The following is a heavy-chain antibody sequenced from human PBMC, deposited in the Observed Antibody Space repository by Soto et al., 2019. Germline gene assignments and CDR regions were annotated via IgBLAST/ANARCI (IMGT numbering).Heavy chain of an antibody. CDR1: GFTFQDYA. Sequence: QLVESGGGLVQPGRSLRLSCAASGFTFQDYAMHWVRQAPGKGPEWVSGISWNGVSIGYAESAKGRFTISRDNAKNSIYLQMNSLRVEDSAFYYCAKDRSSAAYCFDFWGQGTLVTVSS. CDR3: AKDRSSAAYCFDF. CDR2: ISWNGVSI. J-gene: IGHJ4*02. V-gene: IGHV3-9*01. D-gene: IGHD2-2*01.